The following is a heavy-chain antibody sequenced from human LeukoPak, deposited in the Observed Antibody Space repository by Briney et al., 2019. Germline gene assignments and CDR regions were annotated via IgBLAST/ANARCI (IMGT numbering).Heavy chain of an antibody. J-gene: IGHJ4*02. D-gene: IGHD6-13*01. CDR2: ISSSSSYI. CDR1: GFTFSSYS. Sequence: SGGSLRLSCAASGFTFSSYSMNWVRQAPGKGLEWVSSISSSSSYIYYADSVKGRFTISRDNAKNSLYLQMNSLRAEDTAVYYCARVTNDSSWYFLFDYWGQGTLVTVSS. CDR3: ARVTNDSSWYFLFDY. V-gene: IGHV3-21*01.